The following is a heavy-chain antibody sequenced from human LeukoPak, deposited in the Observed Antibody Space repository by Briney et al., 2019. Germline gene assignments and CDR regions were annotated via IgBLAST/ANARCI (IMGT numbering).Heavy chain of an antibody. J-gene: IGHJ4*02. CDR2: ISYDGNNK. Sequence: GGSLRLSCAASGFTFSTYAMHWVRQAPGKGLEWGAVISYDGNNKYYADSVKGRFTISRDNSKNTLYLQMNSLRPEDTAVYYCARDDTGRSFDWLARQFDSWGQGTLVTVSS. D-gene: IGHD3-9*01. CDR3: ARDDTGRSFDWLARQFDS. V-gene: IGHV3-30-3*01. CDR1: GFTFSTYA.